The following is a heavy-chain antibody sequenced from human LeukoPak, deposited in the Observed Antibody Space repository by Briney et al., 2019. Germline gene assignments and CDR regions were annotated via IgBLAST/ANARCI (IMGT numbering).Heavy chain of an antibody. V-gene: IGHV4-4*07. J-gene: IGHJ3*02. CDR3: ARLGNFDWFDDAFDI. Sequence: SETLSLTCTVSGGSISSYYWSWIRQPAGKGLEWIGRVYTSGSTNYNPSLKSRVTMSVDTSKNQFSLKLSSVTAADTAVYYCARLGNFDWFDDAFDIWGQGTMVTVSS. CDR2: VYTSGST. D-gene: IGHD3-9*01. CDR1: GGSISSYY.